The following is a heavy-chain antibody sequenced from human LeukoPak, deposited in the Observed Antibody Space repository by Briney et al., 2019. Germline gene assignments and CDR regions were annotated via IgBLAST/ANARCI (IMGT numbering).Heavy chain of an antibody. Sequence: ASVKVSRKASGYTFTSYAMNWVRQAPGQGLEWMGWINPKSGGTNYPQKFQGRVTMTRDTSMSTAYMELSRLRSDDTAVYYCSRDSGYCSGGSCWYFDFWGQGTLVTVSA. J-gene: IGHJ4*02. D-gene: IGHD2-15*01. V-gene: IGHV1-2*02. CDR1: GYTFTSYA. CDR3: SRDSGYCSGGSCWYFDF. CDR2: INPKSGGT.